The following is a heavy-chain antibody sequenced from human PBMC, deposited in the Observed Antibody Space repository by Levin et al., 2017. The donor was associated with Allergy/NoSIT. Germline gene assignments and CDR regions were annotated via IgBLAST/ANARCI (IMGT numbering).Heavy chain of an antibody. V-gene: IGHV3-74*01. CDR1: TFAFSSHW. CDR2: INSDGSYT. Sequence: LSLTCAASTFAFSSHWMHWVRQTPEKGLVWVLRINSDGSYTSSADSVKGRFTISRDNARNTLHLQMNRLRVEDTAIYYCARGGRRSGSLIEYWGQGTLVTVSS. CDR3: ARGGRRSGSLIEY. D-gene: IGHD3-10*01. J-gene: IGHJ4*02.